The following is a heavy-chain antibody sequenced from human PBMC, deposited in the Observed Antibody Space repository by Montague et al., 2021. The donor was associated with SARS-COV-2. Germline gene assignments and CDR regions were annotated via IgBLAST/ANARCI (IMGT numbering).Heavy chain of an antibody. CDR1: GGSFNNYY. V-gene: IGHV4-34*01. CDR2: IDQGGAT. D-gene: IGHD3-22*01. J-gene: IGHJ2*01. CDR3: ARGAPTITMIVVVFTGAGWYFDL. Sequence: SETLSLTCAVYGGSFNNYYWTWIRQAPGKGLEWIGEIDQGGATNYSPAFRSRLTLSVDTSKNQFSLKLNFVTAADTAVYYCARGAPTITMIVVVFTGAGWYFDLWGRGTLVTVSS.